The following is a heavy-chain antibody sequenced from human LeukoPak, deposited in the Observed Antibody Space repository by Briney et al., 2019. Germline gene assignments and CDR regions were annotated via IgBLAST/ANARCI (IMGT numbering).Heavy chain of an antibody. CDR2: ISSSGSTI. CDR1: GFTFSSYE. D-gene: IGHD4-17*01. J-gene: IGHJ4*02. Sequence: GGSLRLSCAASGFTFSSYEMNWVRQAPGKGLEWVSYISSSGSTIYYADSVKGRFTISRDNAKNSLYLQMNTLRAEDTAVYYCATISSVTFEYWGQGTLVTVSS. V-gene: IGHV3-48*03. CDR3: ATISSVTFEY.